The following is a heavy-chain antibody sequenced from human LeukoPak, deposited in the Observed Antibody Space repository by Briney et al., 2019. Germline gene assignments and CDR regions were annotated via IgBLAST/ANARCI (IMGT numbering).Heavy chain of an antibody. V-gene: IGHV1-18*01. CDR1: GGTFSSYG. CDR2: ISVFNNANT. D-gene: IGHD2-21*02. J-gene: IGHJ3*02. CDR3: SREFPFCGADCFSGVFDI. Sequence: GSSVKVSCKASGGTFSSYGINWVRQAPGQGLEWMGWISVFNNANTRYAQNFQGRVTLTTDTSTTTAYMELRSLRSDDTAVYYCSREFPFCGADCFSGVFDIWGQGTVVTVS.